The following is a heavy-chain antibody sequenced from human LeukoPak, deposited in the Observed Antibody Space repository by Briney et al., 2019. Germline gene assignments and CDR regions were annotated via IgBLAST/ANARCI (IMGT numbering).Heavy chain of an antibody. CDR3: ASSNLAYCGGDCYSAFDY. Sequence: GSSVKVSCKASGGTFSSYAISWVRQAPGQGLEWMVRIIPIFGTANYAQKFQGRVTITTDESTSTAYMELSSLRSEDTAVYYCASSNLAYCGGDCYSAFDYWGQGTLVTVSS. J-gene: IGHJ4*02. CDR1: GGTFSSYA. D-gene: IGHD2-21*02. V-gene: IGHV1-69*05. CDR2: IIPIFGTA.